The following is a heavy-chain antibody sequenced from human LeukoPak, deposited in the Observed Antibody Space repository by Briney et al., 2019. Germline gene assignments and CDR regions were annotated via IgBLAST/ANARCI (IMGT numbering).Heavy chain of an antibody. CDR1: GFTFGVSW. CDR2: IKEDGSEK. J-gene: IGHJ4*02. V-gene: IGHV3-7*01. Sequence: PGGSLRLSCAASGFTFGVSWMSWVRQAPGKGLAWVGNIKEDGSEKNYVDSVKGRLTISRDNAKSSLFLQMNNLRVEDTAVYYCVKDRGWITFDYWGQGNLVTVSS. CDR3: VKDRGWITFDY. D-gene: IGHD6-19*01.